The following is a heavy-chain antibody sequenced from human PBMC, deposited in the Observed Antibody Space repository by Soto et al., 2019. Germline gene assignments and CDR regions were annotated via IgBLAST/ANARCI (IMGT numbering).Heavy chain of an antibody. CDR2: IYYSGST. CDR3: ARDKNSRDSRGYYYYGMDV. CDR1: GGSISSYY. Sequence: PSETLSLTCTVSGGSISSYYWSWIRQPPGKGLEWIGYIYYSGSTNYNPSLKSRVTISVDTSKNQFSLKLSSVTAADTAVYYCARDKNSRDSRGYYYYGMDVWGQGTTVTVSS. D-gene: IGHD6-13*01. V-gene: IGHV4-59*01. J-gene: IGHJ6*02.